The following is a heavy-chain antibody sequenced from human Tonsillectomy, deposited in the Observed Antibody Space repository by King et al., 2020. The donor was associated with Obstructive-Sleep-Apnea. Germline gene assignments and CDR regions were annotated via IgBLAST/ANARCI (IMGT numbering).Heavy chain of an antibody. CDR2: LKQDGSDK. V-gene: IGHV3-7*01. CDR1: GFTFRTYC. D-gene: IGHD1-1*01. CDR3: ARTGTPGEGDEDHYRAIDS. J-gene: IGHJ4*02. Sequence: VQLVESGGGLVQPGGSLRLSCAASGFTFRTYCMNWVRLTPGKGLEWVANLKQDGSDKKYLDSVKGRFTISGDNAENSLYLQMDSLGAEDTAVYYLARTGTPGEGDEDHYRAIDSWGQGTLVAVPS.